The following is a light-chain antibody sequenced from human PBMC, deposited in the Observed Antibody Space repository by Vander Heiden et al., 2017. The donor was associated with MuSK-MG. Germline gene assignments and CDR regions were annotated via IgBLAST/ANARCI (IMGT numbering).Light chain of an antibody. CDR3: CSYASSASYV. Sequence: QSALTQPASVSGSPGQSITISCTGSNTDVGSHNLVSWYQHHPGKAPQVMIYEVSKRPSGVSNRFSGSKSGNTASLTISGLQAEDEADYFCCSYASSASYVFGTGTKVTVL. J-gene: IGLJ1*01. CDR1: NTDVGSHNL. V-gene: IGLV2-23*02. CDR2: EVS.